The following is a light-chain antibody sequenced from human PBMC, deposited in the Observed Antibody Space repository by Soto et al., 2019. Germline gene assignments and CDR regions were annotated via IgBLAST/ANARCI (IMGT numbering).Light chain of an antibody. CDR2: LGS. V-gene: IGKV2-28*01. CDR1: QSLLHSNGYNY. Sequence: DIVMTQSPLSLPVTPVEPASISCRSSQSLLHSNGYNYLDWYLQKPGQSPQLLIYLGSNRASGVPDRFSGSGSGTDFTLSISRVEAEDVGVYYCMQHIEYPITFGQGTRLEIK. J-gene: IGKJ5*01. CDR3: MQHIEYPIT.